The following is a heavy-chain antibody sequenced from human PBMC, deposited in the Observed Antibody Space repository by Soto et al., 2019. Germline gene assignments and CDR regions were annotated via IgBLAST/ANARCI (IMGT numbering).Heavy chain of an antibody. CDR2: IIPIFGTA. D-gene: IGHD6-6*01. V-gene: IGHV1-69*13. Sequence: ASVKVSCKASGGTFSSYAISWVRQAPGQGLEWMGGIIPIFGTANYAQKFQGRVTITADESTSTAYMELSSLRSEDTAVYYCSTTGGAARLNHGMDGWAQGTTVTV. CDR3: STTGGAARLNHGMDG. CDR1: GGTFSSYA. J-gene: IGHJ6*02.